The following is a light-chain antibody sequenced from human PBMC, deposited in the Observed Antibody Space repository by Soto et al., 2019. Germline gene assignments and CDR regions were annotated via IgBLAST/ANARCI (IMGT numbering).Light chain of an antibody. V-gene: IGKV1-5*03. Sequence: DIQMPQSPSTLSASVGDRDTITCRASHNLDKWLAWYQQKPGKAPKLLIYEASSLQSGVPSRFSGSGSGTEFTLTITSLQPDDFATYYCQQYNTFLTFGGGTKVEIK. CDR2: EAS. J-gene: IGKJ4*01. CDR3: QQYNTFLT. CDR1: HNLDKW.